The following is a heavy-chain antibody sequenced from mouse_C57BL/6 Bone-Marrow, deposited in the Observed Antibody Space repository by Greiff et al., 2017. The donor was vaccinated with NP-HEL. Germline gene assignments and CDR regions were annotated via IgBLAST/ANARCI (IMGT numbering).Heavy chain of an antibody. CDR3: ARSPYYYGSSYGYFDV. V-gene: IGHV7-3*01. Sequence: EVQRVESGGGLVQPGGSLSLSCAASGFTFTDYYMSWVRQPPGKALEWLGFIRNKANGYTTEYSASVKGRFTISRDNSQSILYLQMNALRAEDSATYYCARSPYYYGSSYGYFDVWGTGTTVTVSS. CDR2: IRNKANGYTT. J-gene: IGHJ1*03. CDR1: GFTFTDYY. D-gene: IGHD1-1*01.